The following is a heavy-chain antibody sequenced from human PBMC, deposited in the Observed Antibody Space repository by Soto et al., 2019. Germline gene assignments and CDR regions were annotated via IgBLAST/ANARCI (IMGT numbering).Heavy chain of an antibody. Sequence: GASVKVSCKASRGTFISFTFIWVREAPGQGLEWMGQTIPILGAVNYAQKFQGRVTITADESTSTAYMELSSLRSDDTAVYYCARERYCGGDCKWFDPWGQGTLVTVSS. V-gene: IGHV1-69*08. J-gene: IGHJ5*02. CDR1: RGTFISFT. CDR3: ARERYCGGDCKWFDP. CDR2: TIPILGAV. D-gene: IGHD2-21*02.